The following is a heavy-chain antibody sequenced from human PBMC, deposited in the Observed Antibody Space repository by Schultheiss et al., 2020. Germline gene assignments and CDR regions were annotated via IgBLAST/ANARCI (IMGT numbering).Heavy chain of an antibody. CDR3: ARQTNNQGELPYYFDY. CDR2: IYTSGST. J-gene: IGHJ4*02. CDR1: GGSISSYY. Sequence: SETLSLTCTVSGGSISSYYWSWIRQPAGKGLEWIGRIYTSGSTNYNPSLKSRVTMSVDTSKNQFSLKLSSVTAADTAVYYCARQTNNQGELPYYFDYWGQGTLVTVSS. V-gene: IGHV4-4*07. D-gene: IGHD1-26*01.